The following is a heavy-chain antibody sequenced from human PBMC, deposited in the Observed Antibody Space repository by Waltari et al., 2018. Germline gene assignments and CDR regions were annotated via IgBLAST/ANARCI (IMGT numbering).Heavy chain of an antibody. V-gene: IGHV4-59*01. CDR1: GYSFTSYW. CDR3: ARRMAAIDY. CDR2: IYYSGST. D-gene: IGHD2-15*01. Sequence: VQLVQSGAEVKKPGESLKISCKGSGYSFTSYWIGWVRQMPGKGLEWIGYIYYSGSTNYNPSLKSRVTISVDTSKNQFSLKLSSVTAADTAVYYCARRMAAIDYWGQGTLVTVSS. J-gene: IGHJ4*02.